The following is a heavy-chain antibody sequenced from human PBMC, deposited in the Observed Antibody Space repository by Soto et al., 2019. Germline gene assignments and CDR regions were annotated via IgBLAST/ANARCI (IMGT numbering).Heavy chain of an antibody. CDR3: AGDLRLYSSGWYFGY. Sequence: GGSLRLSCAASGFTFSSYGMHWVRQAPGKGLEWVAVIWYDGSNKYYADSVKGRFTISRDNSKNTLYLQMNSPRAEDTAVYYCAGDLRLYSSGWYFGYWGQGTLVTVSS. V-gene: IGHV3-33*01. D-gene: IGHD6-19*01. CDR1: GFTFSSYG. J-gene: IGHJ4*02. CDR2: IWYDGSNK.